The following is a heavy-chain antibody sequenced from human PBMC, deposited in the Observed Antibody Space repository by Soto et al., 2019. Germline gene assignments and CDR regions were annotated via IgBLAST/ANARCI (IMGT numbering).Heavy chain of an antibody. CDR3: ARDRMTTVTTIAAFDI. V-gene: IGHV1-18*01. CDR1: GYTFTSYG. J-gene: IGHJ3*02. Sequence: ASVKVSCKASGYTFTSYGISWVRQAPGQGLEWMGWISAYNGNTNYAQKLQGRVTMTTDTSTSTAYMELRSLRSDDTAVYYCARDRMTTVTTIAAFDIWGQGTMVTVSS. D-gene: IGHD4-17*01. CDR2: ISAYNGNT.